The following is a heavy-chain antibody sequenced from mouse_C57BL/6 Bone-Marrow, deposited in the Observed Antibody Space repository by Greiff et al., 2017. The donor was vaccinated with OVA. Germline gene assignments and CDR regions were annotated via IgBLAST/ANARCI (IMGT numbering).Heavy chain of an antibody. CDR3: ARRYYGSRLPLYFDV. CDR1: GYTFTSYW. CDR2: IDPSDSYT. J-gene: IGHJ1*03. Sequence: QVQLQQPGAELVKPGASVKLSCKASGYTFTSYWMQWVKQRPGQGLEWIGEIDPSDSYTNYNQKFKGKATLTVDTSSRTAYMQLSSLTSEDSAVYYCARRYYGSRLPLYFDVWGTGTTVTVSS. V-gene: IGHV1-50*01. D-gene: IGHD1-1*01.